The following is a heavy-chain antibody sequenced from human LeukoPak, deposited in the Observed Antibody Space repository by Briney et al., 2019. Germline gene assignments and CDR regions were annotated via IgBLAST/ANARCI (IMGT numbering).Heavy chain of an antibody. Sequence: ASVKVSCKASGYTFTSYAMHWVRQAPGQRLEWMGWINAGNGNTKYSQKFQGRVTITRDTSASTAYMELSSLRSEDTAVYYCARSKDAYYYDSSGSRFDYWGQGTLVTVSS. V-gene: IGHV1-3*01. D-gene: IGHD3-22*01. CDR2: INAGNGNT. J-gene: IGHJ4*02. CDR3: ARSKDAYYYDSSGSRFDY. CDR1: GYTFTSYA.